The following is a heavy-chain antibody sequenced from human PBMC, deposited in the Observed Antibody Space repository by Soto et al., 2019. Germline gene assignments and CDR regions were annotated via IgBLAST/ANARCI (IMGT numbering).Heavy chain of an antibody. CDR1: GFTFSSYA. D-gene: IGHD1-26*01. CDR3: AQSKVGATSNYFDY. CDR2: ISGSGGIT. V-gene: IGHV3-23*01. J-gene: IGHJ4*02. Sequence: GGSLRLSCAASGFTFSSYAMSWVRQAPGKGLEWVSGISGSGGITYYADSVKGRITISRDNSKNTLYLQLNSLRAEDTAVYYCAQSKVGATSNYFDYWGQGTLVTVSS.